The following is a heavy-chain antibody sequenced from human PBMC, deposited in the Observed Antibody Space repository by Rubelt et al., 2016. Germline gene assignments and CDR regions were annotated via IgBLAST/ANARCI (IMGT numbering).Heavy chain of an antibody. CDR2: ISAYNGNT. J-gene: IGHJ5*02. V-gene: IGHV1-18*01. D-gene: IGHD4-17*01. CDR1: GGTFSSYA. CDR3: ARTTTVTADP. Sequence: QVQLVQSGAEVKKPGSSVKVSCKASGGTFSSYAISWVRQAPGQGLEWMGWISAYNGNTNYAQKLQGRVTRTTDASTSTAYMELRSLRSDDTAVYYCARTTTVTADPWGQGTLVTVSS.